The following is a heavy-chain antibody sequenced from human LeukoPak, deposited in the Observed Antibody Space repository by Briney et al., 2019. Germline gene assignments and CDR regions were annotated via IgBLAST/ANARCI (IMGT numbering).Heavy chain of an antibody. Sequence: ASVKVSCKASGGTFSSYAISWVRQAPGQGLEWMGGIIPIFGTANYAQKFQGRVTITTDESTSTAYMELSSLRSEDTAVYYCARGHCSGGSCYAEYYFDYWGQGTLVTVSS. CDR3: ARGHCSGGSCYAEYYFDY. D-gene: IGHD2-15*01. CDR1: GGTFSSYA. CDR2: IIPIFGTA. J-gene: IGHJ4*02. V-gene: IGHV1-69*05.